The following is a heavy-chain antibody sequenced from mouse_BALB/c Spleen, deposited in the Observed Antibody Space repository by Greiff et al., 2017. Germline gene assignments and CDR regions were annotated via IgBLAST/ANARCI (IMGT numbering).Heavy chain of an antibody. J-gene: IGHJ4*01. CDR3: ATMNYYYAMDY. Sequence: VQLQQSGPELVKPGASVKISCKASGYAFSSSWMNWVKQRPGQGLEWIGRIYPGDGDTNYNGKFKGKATLTADKSSSTAYMQLSSLTSVDSAVYFCATMNYYYAMDYWGQGTSVTVSS. D-gene: IGHD2-3*01. V-gene: IGHV1-82*01. CDR2: IYPGDGDT. CDR1: GYAFSSSW.